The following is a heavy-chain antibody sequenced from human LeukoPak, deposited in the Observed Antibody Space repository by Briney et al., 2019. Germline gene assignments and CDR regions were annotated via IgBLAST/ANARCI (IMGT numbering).Heavy chain of an antibody. V-gene: IGHV4-39*07. D-gene: IGHD1-1*01. CDR3: AGRGLGDWNGYYFDY. CDR2: IYYSGSA. CDR1: GGSISSSSYY. Sequence: SETLSLTCTVSGGSISSSSYYWGWIRQPPGKGLEWIGSIYYSGSAYYNPSLKSRVTISVDTSKNQFSLKLSSVTAADTAVYYCAGRGLGDWNGYYFDYWGQGTLVTVSS. J-gene: IGHJ4*02.